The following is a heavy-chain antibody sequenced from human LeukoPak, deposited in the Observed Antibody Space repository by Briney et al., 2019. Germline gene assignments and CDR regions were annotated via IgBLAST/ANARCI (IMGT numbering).Heavy chain of an antibody. D-gene: IGHD2-21*02. J-gene: IGHJ5*02. CDR2: FYYSGSA. V-gene: IGHV4-59*12. CDR3: ARGLLFSWFDP. CDR1: GGAISSNF. Sequence: PSETLSLTCTVSGGAISSNFWSWIRQPPGKGLEWIGHFYYSGSANYNPSLKSRVTISGDTSKNQFSLKLSSVTAADTAVYYCARGLLFSWFDPWGQGTLVTVSS.